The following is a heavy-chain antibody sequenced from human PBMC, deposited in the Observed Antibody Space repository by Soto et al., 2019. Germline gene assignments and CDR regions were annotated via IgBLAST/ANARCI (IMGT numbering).Heavy chain of an antibody. V-gene: IGHV4-34*01. D-gene: IGHD4-17*01. Sequence: TLSLTCAVYGGSFSGYYWSLIRQPPGKGLEWIGEINHSGSTNYNPSLKSRVTISVDTSKNQFSLKLSSVTAADTAVYYCARAPSSGFLYGDYFDPWGQGTLVTSPQ. CDR2: INHSGST. CDR1: GGSFSGYY. J-gene: IGHJ5*02. CDR3: ARAPSSGFLYGDYFDP.